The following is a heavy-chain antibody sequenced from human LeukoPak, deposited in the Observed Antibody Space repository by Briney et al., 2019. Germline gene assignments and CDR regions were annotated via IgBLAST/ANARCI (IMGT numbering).Heavy chain of an antibody. J-gene: IGHJ3*02. D-gene: IGHD2-21*02. CDR3: AREEREYCGGNCNDAFDI. CDR1: GGTFSSYA. Sequence: SVKVSCKASGGTFSSYAISWVRQAPGQGLEWMGGIIPIFGTANYAQKFQGRVTITADESTSTAYMELSSLRSEDTAVYYCAREEREYCGGNCNDAFDIWAKGTRVTVSS. CDR2: IIPIFGTA. V-gene: IGHV1-69*13.